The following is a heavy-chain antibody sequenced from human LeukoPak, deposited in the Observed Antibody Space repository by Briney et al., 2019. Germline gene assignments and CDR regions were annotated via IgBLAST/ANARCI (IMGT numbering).Heavy chain of an antibody. V-gene: IGHV4-30-4*07. Sequence: SETLSLTCAVSGGSISSVDYSWSWIRQPPGKGLEWIGYLYYSGSTYYNPSLKSRVTISVDTSKNHFSLRLSSVTAADTAVYFCARQTGSGLFLLPGGQGTLVTVSS. J-gene: IGHJ4*02. CDR1: GGSISSVDYS. D-gene: IGHD3-10*01. CDR3: ARQTGSGLFLLP. CDR2: LYYSGST.